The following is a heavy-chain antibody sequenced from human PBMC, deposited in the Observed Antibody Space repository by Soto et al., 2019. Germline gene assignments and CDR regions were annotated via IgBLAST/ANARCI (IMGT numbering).Heavy chain of an antibody. D-gene: IGHD3-10*01. V-gene: IGHV1-2*04. J-gene: IGHJ4*02. CDR1: GYTFTGYY. CDR3: ARGVGTMVRGVPDYYFDY. Sequence: QVQLVQSGAEVKKPGASVKVSCKASGYTFTGYYMHWVRQAPGQGLEWMGWINPNSGGTNYAQKFQSWVTMTRDTSISTAYMELSRLRSDDTAVYYCARGVGTMVRGVPDYYFDYWGQGTLVTVSS. CDR2: INPNSGGT.